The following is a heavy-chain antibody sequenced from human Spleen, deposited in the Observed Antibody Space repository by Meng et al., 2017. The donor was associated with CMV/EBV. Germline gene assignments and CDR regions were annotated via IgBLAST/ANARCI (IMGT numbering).Heavy chain of an antibody. V-gene: IGHV3-21*01. CDR3: ARDQYSSGWFPY. CDR2: ISSSSSYI. D-gene: IGHD6-19*01. CDR1: GFTFSSYS. J-gene: IGHJ4*02. Sequence: GGSLRLSCAASGFTFSSYSMNWVRQAPGKGLEWVSSISSSSSYIYYADSVKGRFTISRDNAKNSLYLQMNSLRPEDTAVYYCARDQYSSGWFPYWGQGTLVTVSS.